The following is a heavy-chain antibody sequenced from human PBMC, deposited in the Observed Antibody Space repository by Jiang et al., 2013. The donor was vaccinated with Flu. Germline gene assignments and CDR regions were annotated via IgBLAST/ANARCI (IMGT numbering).Heavy chain of an antibody. J-gene: IGHJ6*02. V-gene: IGHV5-10-1*04. CDR2: IDPSDSYT. CDR3: ATGSQTTFYYYYLGMDV. D-gene: IGHD3-10*01. Sequence: CKGSGYSFTSYWISWVRQMPGKGLEWMGRIDPSDSYTNYSPSFQGQVTISADKSITTAYLQWSSLKASDTAVYYCATGSQTTFYYYYLGMDVWGQGTTVTVSS. CDR1: GYSFTSYW.